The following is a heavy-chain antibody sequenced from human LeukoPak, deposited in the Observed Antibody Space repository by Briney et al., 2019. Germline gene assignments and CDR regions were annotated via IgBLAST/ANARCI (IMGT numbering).Heavy chain of an antibody. Sequence: SETLSLTCTVSGGSISSGGYYWSWIRQHPGKGLEWIGYIYYSGSTYYNPSLKSRVTISVDTFKNQFSLKLSSVTAADTAVYYCAKLASSSWIDYWGQGTLVTVSS. CDR2: IYYSGST. J-gene: IGHJ4*02. V-gene: IGHV4-31*03. CDR1: GGSISSGGYY. D-gene: IGHD6-13*01. CDR3: AKLASSSWIDY.